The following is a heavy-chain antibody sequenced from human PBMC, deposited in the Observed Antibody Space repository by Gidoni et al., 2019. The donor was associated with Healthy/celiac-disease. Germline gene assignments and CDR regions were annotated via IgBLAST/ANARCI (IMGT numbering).Heavy chain of an antibody. D-gene: IGHD3-22*01. V-gene: IGHV4-61*01. J-gene: IGHJ4*02. CDR3: ARGFTYYYDSSGTCFDY. CDR2: IYYSGST. CDR1: GGSVSSGRYY. Sequence: QVQLQESGPGLVKPSETLSLTCTVSGGSVSSGRYYWSWIRQPPGKGLEWIGYIYYSGSTNYNPSLKSRVTISVDTSKNQFSLKLSSVTAADTAVYYCARGFTYYYDSSGTCFDYWGQGTLVTVSS.